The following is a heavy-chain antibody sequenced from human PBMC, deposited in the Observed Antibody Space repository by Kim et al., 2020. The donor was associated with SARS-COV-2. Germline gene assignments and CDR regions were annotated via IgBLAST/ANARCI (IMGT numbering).Heavy chain of an antibody. D-gene: IGHD1-26*01. CDR3: ARVLWEPPRFDY. J-gene: IGHJ4*02. V-gene: IGHV1-69*13. CDR2: ITPIFRTT. CDR1: GGSFTSFA. Sequence: SVKVSCKVSGGSFTSFAISWVRQVPGQGLEWMGGITPIFRTTNYAQKFRGRVTITADASTTTAYLELSSLTSDDTAVYYCARVLWEPPRFDYWGQGTLLTVSS.